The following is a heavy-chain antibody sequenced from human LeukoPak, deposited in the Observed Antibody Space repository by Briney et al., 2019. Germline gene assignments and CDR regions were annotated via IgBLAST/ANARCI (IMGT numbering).Heavy chain of an antibody. J-gene: IGHJ5*02. Sequence: ASVKVSCKASGYTFTSYAMHWVRQAPGQRLEWMGWISAGNGNTKYSQKFQGRVTITRDTSASTAYMELSSLRSEDTAVYYCARDLPSGDYGSPRFDPWGQGTLVTVSS. CDR1: GYTFTSYA. CDR3: ARDLPSGDYGSPRFDP. D-gene: IGHD4-17*01. V-gene: IGHV1-3*01. CDR2: ISAGNGNT.